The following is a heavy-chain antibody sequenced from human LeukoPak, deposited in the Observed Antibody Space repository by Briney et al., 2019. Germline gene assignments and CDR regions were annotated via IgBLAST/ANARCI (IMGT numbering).Heavy chain of an antibody. J-gene: IGHJ4*02. CDR1: GYTFTGSY. Sequence: GASVKVSCKASGYTFTGSYMHWVRQAPGQGLEWMGWINPNSGGTNYAQKFQGRVTMTRDTSISTAYMELSRLRSDDTAVYYCARDGGRITMVRGVPYYWGQGTLVTVSS. D-gene: IGHD3-10*01. CDR3: ARDGGRITMVRGVPYY. CDR2: INPNSGGT. V-gene: IGHV1-2*02.